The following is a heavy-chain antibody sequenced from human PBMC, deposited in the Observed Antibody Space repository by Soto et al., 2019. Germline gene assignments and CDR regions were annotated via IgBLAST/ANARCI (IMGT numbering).Heavy chain of an antibody. V-gene: IGHV4-61*01. CDR2: IHSSGST. D-gene: IGHD3-10*01. CDR1: DGSVSSGKYS. J-gene: IGHJ4*02. CDR3: ARDSLDLLDS. Sequence: SETLFLTFTVSDGSVSSGKYSWTWIRQPPGKGLEWIGYIHSSGSTLYNPSLKSRVFISVDTSMNKFSLKLTSVTAADKALYFGARDSLDLLDSWGQETLLT.